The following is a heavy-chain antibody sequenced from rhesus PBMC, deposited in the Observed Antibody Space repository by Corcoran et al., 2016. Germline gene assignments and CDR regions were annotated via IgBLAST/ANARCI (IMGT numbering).Heavy chain of an antibody. V-gene: IGHV4-143*01. CDR1: GGPIRAYSY. CDR3: AKPASIAGKTGFDY. J-gene: IGHJ4*01. Sequence: QVQLQESGPGLVKPSETPSLPCTVSGGPIRAYSYWRWIPQPPGKGLEWIGGINGNSASTYYNPSLKSRVTISKDTSKNQFSLKLSSVTAADTAVYYCAKPASIAGKTGFDYWGQGVLVTVSS. D-gene: IGHD1-20*01. CDR2: INGNSAST.